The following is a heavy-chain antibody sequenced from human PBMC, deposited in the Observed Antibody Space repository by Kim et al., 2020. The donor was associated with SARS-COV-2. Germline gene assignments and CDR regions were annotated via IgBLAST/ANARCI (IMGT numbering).Heavy chain of an antibody. J-gene: IGHJ5*02. V-gene: IGHV1-18*01. Sequence: ASVKVSCKASGYSFTTYGITWVRQAPGQGLEWMGWINTDNGNANYAQNLQGRVTLTTDTSTSTAYMELRSLRSDDTAVYYCARPPPIMISGGNWFDPWG. CDR2: INTDNGNA. D-gene: IGHD3-16*01. CDR3: ARPPPIMISGGNWFDP. CDR1: GYSFTTYG.